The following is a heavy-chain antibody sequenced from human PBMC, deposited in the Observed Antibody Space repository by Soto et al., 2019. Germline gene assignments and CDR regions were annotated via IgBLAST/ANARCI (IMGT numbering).Heavy chain of an antibody. CDR3: ARQRPTDGRWEFANYYGMDV. CDR2: INHSGST. V-gene: IGHV4-34*01. J-gene: IGHJ6*02. Sequence: SETLSLTCAVYGGSFSGYYWSWIRQPPGKGLEWIGEINHSGSTNYNPSLKSRVTISVDTSKNHFSLKLSSVTAADTAVYYCARQRPTDGRWEFANYYGMDVWGQGTPVTVSS. CDR1: GGSFSGYY. D-gene: IGHD1-26*01.